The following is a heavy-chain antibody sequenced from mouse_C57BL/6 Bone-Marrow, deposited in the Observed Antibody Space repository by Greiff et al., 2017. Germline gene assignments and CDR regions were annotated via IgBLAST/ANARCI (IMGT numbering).Heavy chain of an antibody. V-gene: IGHV1-15*01. CDR2: IDPETGGT. CDR1: GYTFTDYE. CDR3: TRDGNWYFDV. J-gene: IGHJ1*03. Sequence: QVQLQQSGAELVRPGASVTLSCKASGYTFTDYEMHWVKQTPVHGLEWIGAIDPETGGTAYNQKFKGKAILTADKSSSTAYMELRSLTSEDSAVYYCTRDGNWYFDVWGTGTTVTGSS. D-gene: IGHD2-1*01.